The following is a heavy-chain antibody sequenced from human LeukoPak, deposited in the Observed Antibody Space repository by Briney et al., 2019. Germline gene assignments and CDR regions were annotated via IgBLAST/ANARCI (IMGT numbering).Heavy chain of an antibody. CDR3: ARGPNSNWSGLDF. CDR2: ISPTGSTT. J-gene: IGHJ4*02. D-gene: IGHD6-6*01. V-gene: IGHV3-74*01. CDR1: GFSFSGHW. Sequence: GGSLRLSCTASGFSFSGHWMHWARQLPGKGQVWVSRISPTGSTTSYADSVKGRFTVSRDNAKNTLYLQVNNLRAEDTAVYYCARGPNSNWSGLDFWGQGTLLTVSS.